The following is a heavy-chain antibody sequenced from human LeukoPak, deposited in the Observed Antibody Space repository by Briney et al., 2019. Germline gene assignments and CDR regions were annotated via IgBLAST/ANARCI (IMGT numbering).Heavy chain of an antibody. D-gene: IGHD6-19*01. V-gene: IGHV3-7*01. CDR3: ARDGSVTYHTAFDY. CDR2: INEDGSEK. CDR1: GFTFSNYW. Sequence: GGSLRLSCSVSGFTFSNYWMTWVRQAPGRGLECLAIINEDGSEKHHVDSVKGRFTISRDNAKNSLFLEMNSLRDEDTAVYYCARDGSVTYHTAFDYWGQGTLVSVS. J-gene: IGHJ4*02.